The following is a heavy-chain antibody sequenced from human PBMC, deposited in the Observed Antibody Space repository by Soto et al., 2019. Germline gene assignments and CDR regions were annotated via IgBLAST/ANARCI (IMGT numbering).Heavy chain of an antibody. Sequence: QVQLVQSGAEVKKPGSSVKVSCKASGGTFSTYAIDWVRQAPGQGLEWMGGIIPLFGTAKYAQNFQGRIRNTANESTNTAEMELRSLRSEDTAVYYCARGVHYDSSGYYYFYWGQGTLVTVSS. V-gene: IGHV1-69*01. CDR1: GGTFSTYA. CDR2: IIPLFGTA. D-gene: IGHD3-22*01. J-gene: IGHJ4*02. CDR3: ARGVHYDSSGYYYFY.